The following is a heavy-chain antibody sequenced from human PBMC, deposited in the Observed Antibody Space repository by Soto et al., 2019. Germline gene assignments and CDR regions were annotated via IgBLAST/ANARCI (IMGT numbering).Heavy chain of an antibody. CDR1: GYTFTSYG. Sequence: QVHLVQSGAEVKKPGASVKVSCKASGYTFTSYGITWVRQAPGQGLEWMGWISAHNGNTDYAQKLQGRVIVTRDTSTSTDYMELRRLISADTAVYYWARGRDGDYWGQGALVTVSS. V-gene: IGHV1-18*01. D-gene: IGHD6-6*01. CDR3: ARGRDGDY. J-gene: IGHJ4*02. CDR2: ISAHNGNT.